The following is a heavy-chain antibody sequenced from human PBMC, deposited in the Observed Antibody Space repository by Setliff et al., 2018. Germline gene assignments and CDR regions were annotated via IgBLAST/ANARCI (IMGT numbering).Heavy chain of an antibody. CDR2: IYTSGSI. Sequence: PSETLSLTCTVSGASINSGSYYWNWIRQPAGKGLEWIGHIYTSGSIKYNPSLRSRVTISVDTVKNQFSLRLSSLTAADTAVYYCARAPDSGTYYNLYPYYNDVWGKGTTVTVSS. V-gene: IGHV4-61*09. CDR3: ARAPDSGTYYNLYPYYNDV. CDR1: GASINSGSYY. D-gene: IGHD1-26*01. J-gene: IGHJ6*03.